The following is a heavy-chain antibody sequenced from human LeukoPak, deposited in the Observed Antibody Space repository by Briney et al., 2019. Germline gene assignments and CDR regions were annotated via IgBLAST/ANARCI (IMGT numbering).Heavy chain of an antibody. CDR1: GYTFTGYY. CDR2: INPNSGGT. V-gene: IGHV1-2*02. CDR3: ARVLLDNSMVRGVHARYYYMDV. D-gene: IGHD3-10*01. J-gene: IGHJ6*03. Sequence: GASVKVSCKASGYTFTGYYMHWVRQAPGQGLEWMGWINPNSGGTNYAQKFQGRVTMTRDTSISTAYMELSRLRSDDTAVYYCARVLLDNSMVRGVHARYYYMDVWGKGTTVTVSS.